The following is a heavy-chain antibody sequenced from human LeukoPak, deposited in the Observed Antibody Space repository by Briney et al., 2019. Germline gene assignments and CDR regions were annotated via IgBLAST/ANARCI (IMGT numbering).Heavy chain of an antibody. CDR3: AIERSSCEGDCSDY. Sequence: RAGGSLRLSCAGSGYSFSNYEMNWVRQAPGRGLEWVAYIWSSGSGTHHADSVKDRFTISRDNGKNSLYLQMNRLRVEDTAVYYCAIERSSCEGDCSDYWGQGTLVTVSS. V-gene: IGHV3-48*03. D-gene: IGHD2-21*01. CDR2: IWSSGSGT. J-gene: IGHJ4*02. CDR1: GYSFSNYE.